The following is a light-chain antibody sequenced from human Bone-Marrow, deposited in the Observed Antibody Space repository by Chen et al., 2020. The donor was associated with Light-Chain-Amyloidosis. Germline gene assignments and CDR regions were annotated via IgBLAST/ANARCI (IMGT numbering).Light chain of an antibody. J-gene: IGLJ2*01. CDR3: QSADSSGTYEVI. CDR2: RET. Sequence: SYDLTQPPSASVSPGQTATINRSGDDLPTNYAYWYQQKPGQAPVLVIHRETERPSGISERCSGSSSGTTATLTISGVQAEDDADYHCQSADSSGTYEVIFGGGTKLTVL. V-gene: IGLV3-25*03. CDR1: DLPTNY.